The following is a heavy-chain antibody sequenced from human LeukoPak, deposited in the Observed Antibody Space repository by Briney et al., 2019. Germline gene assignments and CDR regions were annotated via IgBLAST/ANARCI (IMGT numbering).Heavy chain of an antibody. D-gene: IGHD6-13*01. J-gene: IGHJ6*02. Sequence: GGSLRLSCAASGFTFSSYSMNWVRQAPGKGLEWVSSISSSSSYMYYADSVKGRFTISRDNAKNSLYLQMNSLRAEDTAVYYCARDGRGIAAAGTLSMDVWGQGTTVTVSS. CDR3: ARDGRGIAAAGTLSMDV. CDR1: GFTFSSYS. V-gene: IGHV3-21*01. CDR2: ISSSSSYM.